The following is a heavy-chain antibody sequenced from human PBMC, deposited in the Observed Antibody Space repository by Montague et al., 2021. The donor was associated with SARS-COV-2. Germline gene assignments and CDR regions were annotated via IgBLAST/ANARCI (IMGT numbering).Heavy chain of an antibody. CDR3: ARARQDVVVPALGIGAYYYYYYMDV. CDR2: INHSGST. CDR1: GGSISSSSYY. D-gene: IGHD2-2*01. V-gene: IGHV4-39*07. J-gene: IGHJ6*03. Sequence: SETLSLTCTVSGGSISSSSYYWGWIRQPPGKGLEWIGSINHSGSTNYNPSLKSRVTISVDTSKNQFSLKLSSVTAADTAVYYCARARQDVVVPALGIGAYYYYYYMDVWGKGTTVTVSS.